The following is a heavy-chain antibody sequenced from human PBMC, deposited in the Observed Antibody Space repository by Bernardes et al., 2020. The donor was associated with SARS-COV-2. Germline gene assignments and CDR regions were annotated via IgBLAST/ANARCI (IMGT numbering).Heavy chain of an antibody. Sequence: GGSLRLSCAASGFTLSDHCMDWVRQAPGKGLEWVGRINRKDAKGYTTEYAASVKGRFTISRDDSKNSLYLQMDSLRPEDTAIYYCSRSSFVLGRCYPDSWGQGTLVAVSS. CDR1: GFTLSDHC. D-gene: IGHD3-16*01. V-gene: IGHV3-72*01. CDR3: SRSSFVLGRCYPDS. CDR2: INRKDAKGYTT. J-gene: IGHJ4*02.